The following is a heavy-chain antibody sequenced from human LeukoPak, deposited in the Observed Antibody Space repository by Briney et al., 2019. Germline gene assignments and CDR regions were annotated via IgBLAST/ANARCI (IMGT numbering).Heavy chain of an antibody. V-gene: IGHV3-23*01. CDR2: LSGSGGNT. CDR1: GFTFSSYA. CDR3: AKGSYYYDSADYFDY. D-gene: IGHD3-22*01. J-gene: IGHJ4*02. Sequence: GGSLRLSCAASGFTFSSYAMSWVRQAPRKGLEWVSTLSGSGGNTYYADSVKGRVTISRDNSTNTLYLQMNSLRAEDTAVYHCAKGSYYYDSADYFDYWGQGTLVTVSS.